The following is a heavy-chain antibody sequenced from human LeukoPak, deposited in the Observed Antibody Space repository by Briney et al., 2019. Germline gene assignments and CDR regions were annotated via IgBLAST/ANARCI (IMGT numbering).Heavy chain of an antibody. V-gene: IGHV5-51*01. CDR1: GYYFPTYW. D-gene: IGHD6-19*01. Sequence: GESLKISCKGSGYYFPTYWLGWVRRMPGKGLEWMGSIYPHDSDTRYSPSFQGQVTMSVDKSINAAYLQWSSLKASDTATYYCARRRIVGSGWYDGALDIWGQGTMVTVSS. J-gene: IGHJ3*02. CDR2: IYPHDSDT. CDR3: ARRRIVGSGWYDGALDI.